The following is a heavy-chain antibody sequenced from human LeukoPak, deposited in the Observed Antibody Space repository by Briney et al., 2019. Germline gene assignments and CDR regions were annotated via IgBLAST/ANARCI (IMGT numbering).Heavy chain of an antibody. CDR1: GYTFTSYD. V-gene: IGHV1-8*01. J-gene: IGHJ4*02. CDR2: MNPNSGNT. D-gene: IGHD3-10*01. CDR3: ARGKKTMVRGVLYYFDY. Sequence: ASVKVSCKASGYTFTSYDINWVRQATGQGLEWMGWMNPNSGNTGYAQKFQGRVTMTRNTSISTAYMELSSLRSEGTAVYYCARGKKTMVRGVLYYFDYWGQGTLVTVSS.